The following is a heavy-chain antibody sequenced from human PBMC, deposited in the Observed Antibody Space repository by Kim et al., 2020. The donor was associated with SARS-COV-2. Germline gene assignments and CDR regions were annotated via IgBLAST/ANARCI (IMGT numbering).Heavy chain of an antibody. V-gene: IGHV1-8*01. Sequence: ASVKVSCKASGYTFTSYDINWVRQATGQGLEWMGWMNPNSGNTGYAQKFQGRVTMTRNTSISTAYMELSSLRSEDTAVYYCARASYTMIVVVGMDVWGQGATVTVSS. CDR3: ARASYTMIVVVGMDV. CDR1: GYTFTSYD. CDR2: MNPNSGNT. J-gene: IGHJ6*02. D-gene: IGHD3-22*01.